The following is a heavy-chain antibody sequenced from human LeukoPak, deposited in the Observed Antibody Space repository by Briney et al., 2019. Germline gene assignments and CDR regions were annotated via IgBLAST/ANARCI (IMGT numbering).Heavy chain of an antibody. V-gene: IGHV3-23*01. J-gene: IGHJ4*02. D-gene: IGHD3-22*01. CDR1: GFTFSSYA. Sequence: PGGSLRLSCAASGFTFSSYAMSWVRQAPGKGLEWVSAIGGSGGSTYYADSVKGRFTISRDNSKNTLYLQMNSLRAEDTAVYYCAKVPSSGYYPIFDYWGRGTLVTVSS. CDR3: AKVPSSGYYPIFDY. CDR2: IGGSGGST.